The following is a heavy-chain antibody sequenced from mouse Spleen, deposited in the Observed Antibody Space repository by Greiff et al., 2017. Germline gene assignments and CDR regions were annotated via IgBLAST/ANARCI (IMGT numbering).Heavy chain of an antibody. D-gene: IGHD2-1*01. J-gene: IGHJ4*01. CDR3: ARDYYGNPYYAMDY. CDR1: GFTFSDYG. Sequence: EVHLVESGGGLVKPGGSLKLSCAASGFTFSDYGMHWVRQAPEKGLEWVAYISSGSSTIYYADTVKGRFTISRDNAKNTLFLQMTSLRSEDTAMYYCARDYYGNPYYAMDYWGQGTSVTVSS. V-gene: IGHV5-17*01. CDR2: ISSGSSTI.